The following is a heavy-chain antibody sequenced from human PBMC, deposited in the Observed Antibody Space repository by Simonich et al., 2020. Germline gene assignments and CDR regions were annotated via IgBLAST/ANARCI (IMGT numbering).Heavy chain of an antibody. D-gene: IGHD2-21*02. CDR1: GFTFSSYA. CDR2: ISYDESNK. Sequence: QVQLVESGGGVVQPGRSLRLSCAASGFTFSSYAMHCVRQAPGKGLEWVADISYDESNKYYEDSVKGRFTISRDNSKNTLYLQMNSLRAEDTAVYYCARDGERYCGGDCYSYFDYWGQGTLVTVSS. CDR3: ARDGERYCGGDCYSYFDY. J-gene: IGHJ4*02. V-gene: IGHV3-30*07.